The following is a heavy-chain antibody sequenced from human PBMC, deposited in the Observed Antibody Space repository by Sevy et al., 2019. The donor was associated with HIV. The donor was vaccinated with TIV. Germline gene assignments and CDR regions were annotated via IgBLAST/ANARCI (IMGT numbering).Heavy chain of an antibody. CDR1: GYTFTSYG. CDR2: ISAYNGNT. Sequence: VSVKVSCKASGYTFTSYGISWVRQAPGQGLEWMGWISAYNGNTNYAQKLQGRVTMTTDTSTSTAYMELRSLRSDDTAVYYCAGTIQLWPLNWFDPWGQGTLVTVSS. J-gene: IGHJ5*02. D-gene: IGHD5-18*01. CDR3: AGTIQLWPLNWFDP. V-gene: IGHV1-18*01.